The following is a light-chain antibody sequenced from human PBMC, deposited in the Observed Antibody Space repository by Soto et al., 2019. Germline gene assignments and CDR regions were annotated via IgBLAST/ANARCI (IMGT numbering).Light chain of an antibody. CDR1: QSISSF. Sequence: DIQMTQSPSTLSASVGDTVTITCRASQSISSFVAWFQQRTGQAPKLLIFDASTLGGGVPSRFSGSASGTEFTLTISSLQPDDFATYFCHHYDSYPYTFGQGTRLEIK. V-gene: IGKV1-5*01. J-gene: IGKJ2*01. CDR3: HHYDSYPYT. CDR2: DAS.